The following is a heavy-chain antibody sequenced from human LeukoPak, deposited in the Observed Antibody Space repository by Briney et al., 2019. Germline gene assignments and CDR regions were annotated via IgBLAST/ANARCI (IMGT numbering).Heavy chain of an antibody. CDR3: AKDDDDYVSYFDY. V-gene: IGHV3-23*01. CDR1: GFTLSSCA. D-gene: IGHD3-16*01. Sequence: GGSLRLSCAASGFTLSSCAMTWVRQAPGKGLEWVSGITASGATTYYADPVKGRFTISRDNSKNTVYLQMNSLRAEDTAVYYCAKDDDDYVSYFDYWGQGTLVTVSS. J-gene: IGHJ4*02. CDR2: ITASGATT.